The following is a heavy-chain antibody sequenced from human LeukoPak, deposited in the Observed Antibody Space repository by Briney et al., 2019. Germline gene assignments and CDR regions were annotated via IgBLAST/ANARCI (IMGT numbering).Heavy chain of an antibody. Sequence: SETLSLTCTVSGGSISSSSYYWGWIRQPPGKGLEWIGSIYYSGSTYYNPSLKSRVTISVDTSKNQFSLKLSSVTAADTAVYYCARAPYYYDSSGQPYWYFDLWGRGTLVTVSS. CDR3: ARAPYYYDSSGQPYWYFDL. J-gene: IGHJ2*01. CDR2: IYYSGST. D-gene: IGHD3-22*01. CDR1: GGSISSSSYY. V-gene: IGHV4-39*07.